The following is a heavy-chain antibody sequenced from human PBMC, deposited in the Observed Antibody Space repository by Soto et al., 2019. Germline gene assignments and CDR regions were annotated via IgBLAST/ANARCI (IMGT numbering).Heavy chain of an antibody. D-gene: IGHD3-22*01. V-gene: IGHV4-59*01. CDR1: GVPISSYY. J-gene: IGHJ6*02. CDR2: IDYSGST. CDR3: ASTYESSPSYV. Sequence: SETLSLTCTVSGVPISSYYWTWIRQPPGKGLEWIGYIDYSGSTKYNPSLKSRVTISVDTSKNQFSLKLSSVTAADTALYYCASTYESSPSYVWGQGTTVTVSS.